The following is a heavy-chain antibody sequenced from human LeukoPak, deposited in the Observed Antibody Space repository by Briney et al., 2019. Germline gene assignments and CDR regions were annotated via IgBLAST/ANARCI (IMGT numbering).Heavy chain of an antibody. J-gene: IGHJ4*02. V-gene: IGHV1-69*04. D-gene: IGHD2-2*01. CDR2: IIPILGIA. CDR3: ARGAQALGYCSSTSCYLDY. Sequence: ASVKVSCKASGYTFTGYYMHWVRQAPGQGLEWMGRIIPILGIANYAQKFQGRVTITADKSTSTAYMELSSLRSEDTAVYYCARGAQALGYCSSTSCYLDYWGQGTLVTVSS. CDR1: GYTFTGYY.